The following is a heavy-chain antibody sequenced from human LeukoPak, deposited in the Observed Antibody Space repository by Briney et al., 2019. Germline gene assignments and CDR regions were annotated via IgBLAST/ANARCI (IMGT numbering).Heavy chain of an antibody. CDR1: GFTFSNYG. J-gene: IGHJ4*02. D-gene: IGHD2-15*01. CDR2: ISYDGSNK. CDR3: AKDDCSGGSCYPGIFDY. V-gene: IGHV3-30*18. Sequence: PGGSLRLSCAASGFTFSNYGMHWVRQAPGKGLEWVAVISYDGSNKYYADSVKGRFTISRDNSKNTLYLQMNSLRAEDTAVYYCAKDDCSGGSCYPGIFDYWGQGTLVTVSS.